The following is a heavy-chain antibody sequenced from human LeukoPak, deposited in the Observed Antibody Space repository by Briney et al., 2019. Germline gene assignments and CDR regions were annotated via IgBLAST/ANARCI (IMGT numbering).Heavy chain of an antibody. CDR2: IFSSGGI. CDR1: GGSINSNSYY. Sequence: PSETLSLTCTVSGGSINSNSYYWGWIRQPPGKGLEWIGSIFSSGGIYYNPSLKSRVTISVDTSKNQFSLKLSSVTAADTAVYYCARDRVFSGFDYWGQGTLVTVSS. V-gene: IGHV4-39*07. CDR3: ARDRVFSGFDY. D-gene: IGHD3-10*01. J-gene: IGHJ4*02.